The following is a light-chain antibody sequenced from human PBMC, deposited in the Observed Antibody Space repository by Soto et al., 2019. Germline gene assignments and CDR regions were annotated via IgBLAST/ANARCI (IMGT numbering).Light chain of an antibody. CDR1: SGDVGAYDY. J-gene: IGLJ1*01. Sequence: QSVLTQPPSASESPGQSVTISCTGTSGDVGAYDYVSWYQQHPGKAPKLLIYEVTKRPLGVPDRFSGSKSGNAASLTVSGLQAEDEADYYCSSYAGSNYPYVFGTGTKLTVL. V-gene: IGLV2-8*01. CDR2: EVT. CDR3: SSYAGSNYPYV.